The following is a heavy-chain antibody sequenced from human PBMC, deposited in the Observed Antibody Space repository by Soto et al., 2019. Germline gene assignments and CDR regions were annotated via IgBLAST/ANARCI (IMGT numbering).Heavy chain of an antibody. CDR2: ISGSGGST. CDR3: EKGVWLDRYNWNDRGAFDI. V-gene: IGHV3-23*01. D-gene: IGHD1-1*01. Sequence: GGSLRLSCAASGFTFSSYAMSWVRQAPGKGLEWVSAISGSGGSTYYADSVKGRFTISRDNSKNTLYLQMNSLRAEDTDIYYCEKGVWLDRYNWNDRGAFDIWGQGTMVTVSS. J-gene: IGHJ3*02. CDR1: GFTFSSYA.